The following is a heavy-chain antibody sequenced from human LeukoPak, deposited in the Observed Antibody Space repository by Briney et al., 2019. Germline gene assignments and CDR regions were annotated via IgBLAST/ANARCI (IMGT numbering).Heavy chain of an antibody. V-gene: IGHV1-2*02. J-gene: IGHJ6*02. CDR3: ARGIVVVSAAWYYYGMDV. D-gene: IGHD2-21*01. Sequence: ASVTVSCTASGYTFTFYYMDWVRQAPGQGLGWMGWINLNSGGTNYAQNFQGRVTMTRDTSITTAYMELSSLSSDDTAVYYCARGIVVVSAAWYYYGMDVWGQGTTVTVSS. CDR1: GYTFTFYY. CDR2: INLNSGGT.